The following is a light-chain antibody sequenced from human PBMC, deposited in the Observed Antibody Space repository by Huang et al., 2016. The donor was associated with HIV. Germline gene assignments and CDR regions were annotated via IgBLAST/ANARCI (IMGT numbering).Light chain of an antibody. Sequence: EIVLTQSPGTLSLSPWERATLSCRASQSVSSSYLAWYQQKPGQAPRLLFYGASSRATGIPDRVSGSGSGTDFTLTISRLEPEDFAVYYCQQYDSSPWTFGQGTKVEIK. CDR1: QSVSSSY. CDR2: GAS. V-gene: IGKV3-20*01. CDR3: QQYDSSPWT. J-gene: IGKJ1*01.